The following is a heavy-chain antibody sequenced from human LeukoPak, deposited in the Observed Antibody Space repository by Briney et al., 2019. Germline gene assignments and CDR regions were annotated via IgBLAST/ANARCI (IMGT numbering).Heavy chain of an antibody. J-gene: IGHJ3*02. CDR3: ARDSSNWYFTDAFDI. CDR2: IYHSGST. D-gene: IGHD6-13*01. CDR1: GGSISSGGYY. V-gene: IGHV4-30-2*01. Sequence: PSQTLSLTCTVSGGSISSGGYYWSWIRQPPGKGLEWIGYIYHSGSTYYNPSLKSRVTISVDRSKNQFSLKLSSVTAADTAVYYCARDSSNWYFTDAFDIWGQGTMVTVSS.